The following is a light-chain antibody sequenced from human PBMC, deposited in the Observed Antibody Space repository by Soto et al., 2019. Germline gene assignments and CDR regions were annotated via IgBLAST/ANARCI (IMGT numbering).Light chain of an antibody. CDR2: DAS. V-gene: IGKV3-11*02. CDR1: QSVGSY. Sequence: IVVTQSPATLSLSPGERATLSCRTSQSVGSYLAWYQKKPGKAPSLLIYDASNRATSIPARFIGRGSGRDFTLTISSLEPEDVAVYYCQRRSTWPPLSFGGGTQVEI. CDR3: QRRSTWPPLS. J-gene: IGKJ4*01.